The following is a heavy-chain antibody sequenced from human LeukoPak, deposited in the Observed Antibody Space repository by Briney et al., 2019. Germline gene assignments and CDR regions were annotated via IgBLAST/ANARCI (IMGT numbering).Heavy chain of an antibody. CDR1: GGSISKSAFY. D-gene: IGHD2-2*01. V-gene: IGHV4-39*01. J-gene: IGHJ5*02. Sequence: SETLSLTCTVSGGSISKSAFYWGWIRQPPGKGLEWIGSIYYSGVTYSNPSLKTRVTISVDTPKNQFSLNLTSVTAADTAVYYCARHPNQPSNTRRTLFDPWGQGTLVTVSS. CDR2: IYYSGVT. CDR3: ARHPNQPSNTRRTLFDP.